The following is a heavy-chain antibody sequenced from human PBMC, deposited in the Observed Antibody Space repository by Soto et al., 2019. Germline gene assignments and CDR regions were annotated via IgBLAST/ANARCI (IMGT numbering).Heavy chain of an antibody. D-gene: IGHD2-15*01. CDR3: AKDHRVVTTGDALDI. Sequence: EVQLLESGGGLVQPGGSLRLSCSASGFSFSTYAMSWVRQPPGKGLEWVSSISSSGVNTYNADYVKGRFTISRDNSEKTLYLQMNSLRAEDTAVYYCAKDHRVVTTGDALDIWGQGTLVTVSS. J-gene: IGHJ3*02. CDR2: ISSSGVNT. V-gene: IGHV3-23*01. CDR1: GFSFSTYA.